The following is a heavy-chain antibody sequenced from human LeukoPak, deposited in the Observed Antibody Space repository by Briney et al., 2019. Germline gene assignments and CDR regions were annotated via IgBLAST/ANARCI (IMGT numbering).Heavy chain of an antibody. V-gene: IGHV4-30-4*01. J-gene: IGHJ4*02. CDR2: IYYSGST. CDR3: ARATFLEWLSISYYFDY. CDR1: GGSISSGDYY. D-gene: IGHD3-3*02. Sequence: SQTLSLTCTVSGGSISSGDYYWGWIRQPPGKGLEWIGYIYYSGSTYYNPSLKSRVTISVDTSKNQFSLKLSSVTAADTAVYYCARATFLEWLSISYYFDYWGQGTLVTVSS.